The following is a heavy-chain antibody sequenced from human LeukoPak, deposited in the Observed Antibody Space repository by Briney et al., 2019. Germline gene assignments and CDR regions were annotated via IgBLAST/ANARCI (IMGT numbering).Heavy chain of an antibody. Sequence: GASVKVSCKASGYTFTGYYMHWVRQAPGQGLEWMGWINPNSGGTNYAQKFQGWVTMTRDTSISTAYMELSRLRSDDTAVYYCARDGWGTVDTAMELDYWGQGTLVTVSS. V-gene: IGHV1-2*04. D-gene: IGHD5-18*01. J-gene: IGHJ4*02. CDR3: ARDGWGTVDTAMELDY. CDR1: GYTFTGYY. CDR2: INPNSGGT.